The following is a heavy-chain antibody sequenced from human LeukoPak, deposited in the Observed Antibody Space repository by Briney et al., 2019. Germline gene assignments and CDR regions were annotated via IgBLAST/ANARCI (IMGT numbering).Heavy chain of an antibody. Sequence: KSSETLSLTCTVSGGSISGFHWSWIRQPPGKGLEWIGYIHYSGSTDYNPSLKSRVTISVDTSKNQFSLKLSSVTAADTAVYYCTRHLDYYGSGSYEYWGQGTWSPSPQ. J-gene: IGHJ4*02. CDR2: IHYSGST. D-gene: IGHD3-10*01. V-gene: IGHV4-59*08. CDR1: GGSISGFH. CDR3: TRHLDYYGSGSYEY.